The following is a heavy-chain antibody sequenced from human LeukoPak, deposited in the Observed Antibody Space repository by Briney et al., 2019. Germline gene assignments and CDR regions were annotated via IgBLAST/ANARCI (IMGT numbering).Heavy chain of an antibody. V-gene: IGHV4-61*02. Sequence: PSETLSLTCTVSGGSISSSSYYWSWIRQPAGKGLEWIGRIYTSGSTNYNPSLKSRVTISVDTSKNQFSLKLSSVTAADTAVYYCARGVSYHLRNWFDPWGQGTLVTVSS. J-gene: IGHJ5*02. CDR2: IYTSGST. CDR1: GGSISSSSYY. CDR3: ARGVSYHLRNWFDP. D-gene: IGHD3-16*02.